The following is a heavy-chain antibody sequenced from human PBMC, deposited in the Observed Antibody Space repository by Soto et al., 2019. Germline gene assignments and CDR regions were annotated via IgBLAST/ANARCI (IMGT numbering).Heavy chain of an antibody. D-gene: IGHD3-10*01. CDR1: GYTFTSYG. J-gene: IGHJ6*02. V-gene: IGHV1-18*01. CDR2: ISGYNGNT. CDR3: ARMRDAHYHFCGLAV. Sequence: QVQLVQSGGEVKKPGTSVKVSCKASGYTFTSYGISWVRQAPGQGLEWMGGISGYNGNTNYAQKYQGRVTMTTDTSTNTAYLELRSLSSDDTAMYYCARMRDAHYHFCGLAVWGRGTTVPVSS.